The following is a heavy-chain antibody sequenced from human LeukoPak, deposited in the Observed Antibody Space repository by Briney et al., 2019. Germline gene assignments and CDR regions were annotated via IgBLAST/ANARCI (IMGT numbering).Heavy chain of an antibody. CDR1: GGSISSYY. Sequence: SETLSLTSTVSGGSISSYYWSWIRQPPGKGLEWIGYIYYSGSTNYNPSLKSRVTISVDTSKNQFSLKLSSVTAADTAVYYCARKRITMIVDIWGQGTMVTVSS. CDR3: ARKRITMIVDI. V-gene: IGHV4-59*01. D-gene: IGHD3-22*01. J-gene: IGHJ3*02. CDR2: IYYSGST.